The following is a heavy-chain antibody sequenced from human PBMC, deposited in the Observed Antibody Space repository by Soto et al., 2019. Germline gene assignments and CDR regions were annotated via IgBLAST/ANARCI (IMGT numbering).Heavy chain of an antibody. CDR2: ISKDGMNK. J-gene: IGHJ5*02. Sequence: QVRLVESGGGVVQPGRSLRLSCTASGFSFSSYAMYWFRQPPGKGLEWVAVISKDGMNKNYADSVEGRVTVSRDNANYSLDLQLNRLRGEDTAMYYCARDMYSSDYFVKWFEPWGQGTLVTVSS. CDR3: ARDMYSSDYFVKWFEP. CDR1: GFSFSSYA. V-gene: IGHV3-30*04. D-gene: IGHD6-19*01.